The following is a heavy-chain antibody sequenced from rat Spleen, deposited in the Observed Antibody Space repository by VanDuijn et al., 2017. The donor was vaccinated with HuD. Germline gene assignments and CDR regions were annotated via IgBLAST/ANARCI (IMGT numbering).Heavy chain of an antibody. J-gene: IGHJ3*01. V-gene: IGHV5-19*01. Sequence: EVQLVESGGGLVQPGRSLKLSCAASGFTFSNYGIQWIRQAPTKGLEWVASISHSGGNTYYRDSVKGRFTISRDNAKSTLYLQMDSLRSEDTATYYCANVAEGIGGFAYWGQGTLVTVSS. CDR2: ISHSGGNT. CDR3: ANVAEGIGGFAY. CDR1: GFTFSNYG. D-gene: IGHD1-11*01.